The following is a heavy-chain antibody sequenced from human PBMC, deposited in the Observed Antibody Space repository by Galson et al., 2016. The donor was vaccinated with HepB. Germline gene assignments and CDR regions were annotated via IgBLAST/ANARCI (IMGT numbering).Heavy chain of an antibody. Sequence: SLRLSCAASGLSFHTYSVNWVRQAPGKGLEWVSSISSSSSYIYYADSVKGRFSISRDNAKKSLFMQMNSLRVEDTAVYYCATVPILGAVARYLDYWGQGTLVTVSS. CDR2: ISSSSSYI. J-gene: IGHJ4*02. CDR1: GLSFHTYS. V-gene: IGHV3-21*01. CDR3: ATVPILGAVARYLDY. D-gene: IGHD3-3*01.